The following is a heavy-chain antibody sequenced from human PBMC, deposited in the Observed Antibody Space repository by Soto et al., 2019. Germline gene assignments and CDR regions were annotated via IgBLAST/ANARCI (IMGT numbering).Heavy chain of an antibody. CDR1: GFTFSSYW. Sequence: GESLKISCAASGFTFSSYWMSWVRQAPGKGLEWVANIKQDGSEKYYVDSVKGRFTISRDNAKNSLYLQMNSLRAEDTAVYYCARDQSHYYDSSGYGGMDVWGQGTTVTVSS. V-gene: IGHV3-7*05. CDR2: IKQDGSEK. J-gene: IGHJ6*02. D-gene: IGHD3-22*01. CDR3: ARDQSHYYDSSGYGGMDV.